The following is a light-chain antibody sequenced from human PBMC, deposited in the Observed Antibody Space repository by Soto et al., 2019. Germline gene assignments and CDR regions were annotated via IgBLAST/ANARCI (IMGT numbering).Light chain of an antibody. CDR2: GVS. V-gene: IGKV3-15*01. CDR3: QQYSDWPPIT. J-gene: IGKJ5*01. CDR1: QTVGRN. Sequence: EIVMTQSPGTLSVSPGERVTLSCRASQTVGRNLAWYQQKLGQAPRLLISGVSTRASGISARFSGSGSGTEFTLTISSLQSEDFAIYYCQQYSDWPPITFGQGTRLEIK.